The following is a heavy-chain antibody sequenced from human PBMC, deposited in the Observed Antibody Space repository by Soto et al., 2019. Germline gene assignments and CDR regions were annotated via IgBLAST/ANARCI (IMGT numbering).Heavy chain of an antibody. CDR1: GGSISSYY. D-gene: IGHD6-13*01. CDR3: ARVDHGRAAAGTYYFDY. CDR2: IYYSGST. V-gene: IGHV4-59*01. J-gene: IGHJ4*02. Sequence: PSETLSLTCTVSGGSISSYYWSWIRQPPGKGLEWIGYIYYSGSTNYNPSLKSRVTISVDTSKNQFSLKLSSVTAADTAVYYCARVDHGRAAAGTYYFDYWGQGTLVTVSS.